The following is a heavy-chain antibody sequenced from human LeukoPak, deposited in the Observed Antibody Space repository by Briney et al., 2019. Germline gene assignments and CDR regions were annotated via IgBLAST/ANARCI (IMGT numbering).Heavy chain of an antibody. CDR2: ISSSGGNI. CDR1: GFNINNYA. Sequence: GGSLRLSCEASGFNINNYAMTWVRQDPGKGLDWVSIISSSGGNIYYAESVKGRFTISRDNSRNTLYLQMNSLTAEDTAHYYCAKSKQLWTWFDPWGQGTLVTVSS. D-gene: IGHD3/OR15-3a*01. J-gene: IGHJ5*02. V-gene: IGHV3-23*01. CDR3: AKSKQLWTWFDP.